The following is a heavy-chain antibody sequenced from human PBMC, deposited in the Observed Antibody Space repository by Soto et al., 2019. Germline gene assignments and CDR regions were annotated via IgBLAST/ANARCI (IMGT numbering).Heavy chain of an antibody. V-gene: IGHV4-31*03. CDR3: ARAYSNYFDY. Sequence: SETLSLTCTVSGGSISSGGYYWSWIRQHPGKGLEWIGYIYYSGSTYYNPSLKSRVTISVDTSKNQFSLKLSSVTAADTAVYYCARAYSNYFDYWGQGTLVTVSA. J-gene: IGHJ4*02. CDR1: GGSISSGGYY. D-gene: IGHD4-4*01. CDR2: IYYSGST.